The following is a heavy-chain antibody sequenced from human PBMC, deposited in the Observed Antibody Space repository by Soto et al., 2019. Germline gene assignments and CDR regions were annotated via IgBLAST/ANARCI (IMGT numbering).Heavy chain of an antibody. Sequence: GGSLRLSCAASGFTFSSYSMNWVRQAPGKGLEWVSSISSSSYIYYADSVKGRFTISRDNAKNSLYLQMNSLRAEDTAVYYCARDFRAVTRRDGMDVWGQGTTVTVSS. CDR1: GFTFSSYS. V-gene: IGHV3-21*01. CDR3: ARDFRAVTRRDGMDV. J-gene: IGHJ6*02. D-gene: IGHD4-4*01. CDR2: ISSSSYI.